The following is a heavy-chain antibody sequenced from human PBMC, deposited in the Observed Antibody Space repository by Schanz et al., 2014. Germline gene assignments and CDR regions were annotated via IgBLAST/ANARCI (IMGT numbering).Heavy chain of an antibody. V-gene: IGHV3-23*04. CDR1: GFMFTKYA. CDR2: ISGTGTKT. D-gene: IGHD4-17*01. CDR3: AKDPHKDYGGKPQALDI. Sequence: DVQLVESGGGLAQPGGSLRLSCVASGFMFTKYAMNWVRQAPGKGLEWVSGISGTGTKTYYADSVKSRFTISRDNSKNTVFLQMSSLRADDTALYYCAKDPHKDYGGKPQALDIWGQGTMVTVSS. J-gene: IGHJ3*02.